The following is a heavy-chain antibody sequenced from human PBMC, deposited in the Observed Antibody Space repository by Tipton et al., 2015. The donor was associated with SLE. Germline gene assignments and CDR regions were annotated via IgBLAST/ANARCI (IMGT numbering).Heavy chain of an antibody. Sequence: TLSLTCTVSGGSISSGSYYWSWIRQPAGKGLEWIGRIYTSGSTNYNPSLKSRVTISVDTSKNHFSLKLSSVTAADTAVYYCARETSWVDYWGQGTLVTVSS. CDR2: IYTSGST. J-gene: IGHJ4*02. D-gene: IGHD7-27*01. CDR1: GGSISSGSYY. CDR3: ARETSWVDY. V-gene: IGHV4-61*02.